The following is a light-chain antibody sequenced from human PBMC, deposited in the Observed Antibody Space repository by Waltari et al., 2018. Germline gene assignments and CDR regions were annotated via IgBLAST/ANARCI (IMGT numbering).Light chain of an antibody. J-gene: IGKJ5*01. CDR3: QQYNSYSIT. CDR2: KAS. Sequence: DIQMTQSPSTLSASVGDRVTITCRASQSISNWLSWYQQKPSKAPKLLIYKASHLESGVPSRFSGSGSGTEFILTINSLQPDDFATYYCQQYNSYSITFGQGTRLEIK. CDR1: QSISNW. V-gene: IGKV1-5*03.